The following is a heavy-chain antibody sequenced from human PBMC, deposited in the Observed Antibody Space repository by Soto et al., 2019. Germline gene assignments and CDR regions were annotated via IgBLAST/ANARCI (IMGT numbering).Heavy chain of an antibody. V-gene: IGHV3-53*01. Sequence: GGSPRISCAACGFAVSSNFMSWVRQAPGKGLEWVSVIYSGGSTYYADSVKGRFTISRDNSENTLYLQMNSLRAEDTAVYYCAKAISGYNAPLDHWGKGTRVTVSS. CDR3: AKAISGYNAPLDH. CDR1: GFAVSSNF. D-gene: IGHD5-12*01. CDR2: IYSGGST. J-gene: IGHJ4*02.